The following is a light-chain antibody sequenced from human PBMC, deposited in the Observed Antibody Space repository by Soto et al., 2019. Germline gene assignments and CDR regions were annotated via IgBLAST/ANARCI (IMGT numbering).Light chain of an antibody. V-gene: IGKV3-15*01. CDR1: QSVSSN. CDR3: QQYNDYWT. J-gene: IGKJ1*01. Sequence: ETVVTQSPATLSVSPGERATLSCRASQSVSSNLAWYQQKPGQAPRVLIYGASTRATGIPARFSGSGSGTEFTLTISSLQSEDFALYFCQQYNDYWTFGLGTKVDIK. CDR2: GAS.